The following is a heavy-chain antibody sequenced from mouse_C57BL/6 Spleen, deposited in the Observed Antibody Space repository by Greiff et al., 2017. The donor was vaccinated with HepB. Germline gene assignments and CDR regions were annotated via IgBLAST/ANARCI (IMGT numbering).Heavy chain of an antibody. J-gene: IGHJ1*03. D-gene: IGHD1-1*01. Sequence: EVQLQQSVAELVRPGASVKLSCTASGFNIKNTYMHWVKQRPEQGLEWIGRIDPANGNTKSAPKFQGKATITAATSSNTAYLQLSSLTSEDTAIYYCARGAYYYGSTLWYFDVWGTGTTVTVSS. V-gene: IGHV14-3*01. CDR1: GFNIKNTY. CDR2: IDPANGNT. CDR3: ARGAYYYGSTLWYFDV.